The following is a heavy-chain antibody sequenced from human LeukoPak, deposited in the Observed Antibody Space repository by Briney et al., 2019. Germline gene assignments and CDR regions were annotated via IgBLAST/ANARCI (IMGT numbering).Heavy chain of an antibody. Sequence: SETLSLTCTVSGGSISSGSYYWSWIRQPAGKGLKWIGRIYTSGSTNYNPSLKSRVTISVDTSKNQFSLKLSSVTAADTAVYYCARREKGSGWYGGFDYWGQGTLVTVSS. CDR1: GGSISSGSYY. D-gene: IGHD6-19*01. J-gene: IGHJ4*02. CDR3: ARREKGSGWYGGFDY. CDR2: IYTSGST. V-gene: IGHV4-61*02.